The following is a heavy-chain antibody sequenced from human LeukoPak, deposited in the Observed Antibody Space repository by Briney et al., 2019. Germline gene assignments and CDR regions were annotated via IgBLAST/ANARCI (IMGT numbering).Heavy chain of an antibody. J-gene: IGHJ5*01. CDR2: IYHSGST. CDR3: ARGDSITLISGTS. V-gene: IGHV4-38-2*02. CDR1: GYPIRTGYY. D-gene: IGHD3-10*01. Sequence: SETLSLTCTVPGYPIRTGYYWAWIRQPPGKGLEWIATIYHSGSTYSNPSLKSRVSISIDKSENQFSLRVTSVTAADTAVYYCARGDSITLISGTSWGRGTLVTVSS.